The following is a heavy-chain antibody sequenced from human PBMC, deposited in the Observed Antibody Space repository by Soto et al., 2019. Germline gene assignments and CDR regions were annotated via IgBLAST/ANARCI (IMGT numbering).Heavy chain of an antibody. V-gene: IGHV3-23*01. CDR3: ARNLVDSDLYSYYGMDF. D-gene: IGHD5-12*01. CDR1: GFTFSSYA. J-gene: IGHJ6*02. CDR2: ISGSGGST. Sequence: GGSLRLSCAASGFTFSSYAMSWVRQAPGKGLEWVSAISGSGGSTYYADSVKGRFTISRDNAKNTLYLQMNSLRAEDTAVYYCARNLVDSDLYSYYGMDFWSQGTTLTVSS.